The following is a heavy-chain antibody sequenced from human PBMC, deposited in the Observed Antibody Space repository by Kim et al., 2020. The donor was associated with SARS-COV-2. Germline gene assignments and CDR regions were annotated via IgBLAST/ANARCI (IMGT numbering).Heavy chain of an antibody. CDR3: ARAKFDWLLYSYGMDV. Sequence: GGSLRLSCAASGFTFSSYEMNWVRQAPGKGLVWVSYISSSGSTIYYADSVKGRFTISRDNAKNSLYLQMNSLRAEDTAVYYCARAKFDWLLYSYGMDVWGQGTTVTVSS. V-gene: IGHV3-48*03. CDR2: ISSSGSTI. J-gene: IGHJ6*02. D-gene: IGHD3-9*01. CDR1: GFTFSSYE.